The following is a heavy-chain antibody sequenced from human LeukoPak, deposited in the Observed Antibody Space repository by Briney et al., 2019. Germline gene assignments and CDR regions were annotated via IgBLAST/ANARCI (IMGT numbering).Heavy chain of an antibody. CDR2: IIPIFGTA. CDR1: GGTFSSYA. D-gene: IGHD3-10*01. V-gene: IGHV1-69*13. Sequence: ASVKVSCKASGGTFSSYAISWVRQGPGQGLEWMGGIIPIFGTANYAQKFQGRVTITADESTSTAYMELSSLRSEDTAVYYCARGPTMVRPFDYWGQGTLVTVSS. CDR3: ARGPTMVRPFDY. J-gene: IGHJ4*02.